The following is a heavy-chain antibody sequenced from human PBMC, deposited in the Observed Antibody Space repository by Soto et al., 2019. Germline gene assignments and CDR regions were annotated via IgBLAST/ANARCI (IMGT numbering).Heavy chain of an antibody. CDR2: VSGSGHST. J-gene: IGHJ6*03. Sequence: EVQLLESGGGLVQPGGSLRLSCAASGFTFSSYAMSWVRQVPGKGLEWVSAVSGSGHSTYYADSVRGRFTISRDNSKNTLYLQTTSLRAEDTAVYYCAKDRNFLEWLYMDVWGQGTTVTVSS. CDR3: AKDRNFLEWLYMDV. V-gene: IGHV3-23*01. D-gene: IGHD3-3*01. CDR1: GFTFSSYA.